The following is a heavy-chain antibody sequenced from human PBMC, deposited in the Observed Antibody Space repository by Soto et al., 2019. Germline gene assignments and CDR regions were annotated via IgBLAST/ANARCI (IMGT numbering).Heavy chain of an antibody. CDR3: ARPYDHNASYLPYDY. V-gene: IGHV3-74*01. Sequence: PGGSLRLSCAASGFIFNNYWMHWVRQVPGKGLMWVSRIQSDGSSIDYADSVKGRFTISRDNARNTLYVQMNSLRAEDTAVYYCARPYDHNASYLPYDYWGQGTPVTVS. D-gene: IGHD3-22*01. J-gene: IGHJ4*02. CDR2: IQSDGSSI. CDR1: GFIFNNYW.